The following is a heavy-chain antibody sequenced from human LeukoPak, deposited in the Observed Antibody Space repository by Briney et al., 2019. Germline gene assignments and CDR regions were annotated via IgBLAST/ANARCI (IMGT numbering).Heavy chain of an antibody. CDR3: ASSKYYDILTGYYNGLDY. V-gene: IGHV5-10-1*01. Sequence: GEPLRISCKGSGYSFTSYWISWVRQMPGKGLEWMGRIDPSDSYTNSSLSFQGHVTISADKSISTAYLQWSSLKASDTAMYYCASSKYYDILTGYYNGLDYWGQGTLVTVSS. J-gene: IGHJ4*02. D-gene: IGHD3-9*01. CDR1: GYSFTSYW. CDR2: IDPSDSYT.